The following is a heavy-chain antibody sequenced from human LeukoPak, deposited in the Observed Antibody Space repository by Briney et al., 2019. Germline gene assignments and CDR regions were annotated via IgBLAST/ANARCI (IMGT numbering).Heavy chain of an antibody. Sequence: SETLSLTCAVYGGSFSGYCWSWIRQPPGKGLEWTGEINHSGSTNYNPSLKSRVTISVDTSKNQFSLKLSSVTAADTAVYYCARGFSGWGDYWGQGTLVTVSS. CDR3: ARGFSGWGDY. J-gene: IGHJ4*02. CDR2: INHSGST. CDR1: GGSFSGYC. D-gene: IGHD6-19*01. V-gene: IGHV4-34*01.